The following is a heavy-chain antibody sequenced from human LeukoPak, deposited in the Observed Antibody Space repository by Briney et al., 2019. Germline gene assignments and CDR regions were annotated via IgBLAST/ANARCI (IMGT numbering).Heavy chain of an antibody. Sequence: GGSLRLSCAASGFTVSSNYMSWVRQAPGKGLEWVSGIVASGGTGTTYYGDSVKGRFTISRDNSKNTLYLQIDSLRAEDTAVYYCAKSPKLYYPYYFDYWGQGTLVTVSS. J-gene: IGHJ4*02. CDR3: AKSPKLYYPYYFDY. V-gene: IGHV3-23*01. CDR2: IVASGGTGTT. CDR1: GFTVSSNY. D-gene: IGHD3-10*01.